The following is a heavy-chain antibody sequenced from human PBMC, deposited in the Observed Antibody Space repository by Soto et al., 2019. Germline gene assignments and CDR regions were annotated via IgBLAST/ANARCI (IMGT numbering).Heavy chain of an antibody. D-gene: IGHD4-4*01. V-gene: IGHV4-59*01. CDR3: ARDSLQYTDY. Sequence: SETLSLTCTVSGGSISSYYWSWIRQPPGKGLEWIGYIYYSGSTNYNPSLKSRVTISVDTSKNQFSLKLSSVTAADTAVYYCARDSLQYTDYWGQGTLVTVSS. J-gene: IGHJ4*02. CDR2: IYYSGST. CDR1: GGSISSYY.